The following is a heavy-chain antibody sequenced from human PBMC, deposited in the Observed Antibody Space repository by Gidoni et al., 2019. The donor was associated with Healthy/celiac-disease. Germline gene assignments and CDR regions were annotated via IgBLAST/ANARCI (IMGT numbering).Heavy chain of an antibody. CDR2: ISYDGSNK. D-gene: IGHD5-18*01. CDR3: AKDFYAGYSATLDY. Sequence: QVQLVESGGGVVQPGRSLRPCAASGFTFSSYGMHWVRQAPGKGLEWVAVISYDGSNKYYADSVKGRFTISRDNSKNTLYLQMNSLRAEDTAVYYCAKDFYAGYSATLDYWGQGTLVTVSS. J-gene: IGHJ4*02. CDR1: GFTFSSYG. V-gene: IGHV3-30*18.